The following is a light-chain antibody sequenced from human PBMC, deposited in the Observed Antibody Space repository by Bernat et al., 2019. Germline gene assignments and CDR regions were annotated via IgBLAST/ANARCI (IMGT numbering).Light chain of an antibody. CDR1: SSDVGAYNY. V-gene: IGLV2-8*01. J-gene: IGLJ3*02. CDR3: SSYAGTNKLV. Sequence: QSALTQPPSASGSPGQSITISCTGTSSDVGAYNYVSWYQQHPGKAPKLMISEVSKRPSGVPDRFSGSKSGNTASLTVSGLQAEDEADYYCSSYAGTNKLVFGGGTKLTVL. CDR2: EVS.